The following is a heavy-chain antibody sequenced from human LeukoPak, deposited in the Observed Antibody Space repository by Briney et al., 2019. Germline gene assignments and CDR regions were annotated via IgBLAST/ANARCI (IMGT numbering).Heavy chain of an antibody. Sequence: PSETLSLTRTVSGVSISSYYWSWIRQPPGKGLEWIGYIYYSGSTNYNPSLKSRVTISVDTSKNQFSLKLSSVTAADTAVYYCARGTRLDYWGQGTLVTVSS. CDR3: ARGTRLDY. CDR1: GVSISSYY. CDR2: IYYSGST. V-gene: IGHV4-59*01. J-gene: IGHJ4*02.